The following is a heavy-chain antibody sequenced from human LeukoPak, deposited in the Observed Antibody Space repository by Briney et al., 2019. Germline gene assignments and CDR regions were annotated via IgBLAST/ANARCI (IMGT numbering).Heavy chain of an antibody. CDR1: GGSISSGGYY. D-gene: IGHD2-15*01. J-gene: IGHJ4*02. CDR2: IYYSGST. CDR3: ARDGGSSRPH. V-gene: IGHV4-31*03. Sequence: KTSETLSLTCTVSGGSISSGGYYWSWLRQHPGKGLEWIGYIYYSGSTYYNPSLKSRVTISVDTTKNQFSLKLSSVTAADTAVYYCARDGGSSRPHWGQGTLVTVSS.